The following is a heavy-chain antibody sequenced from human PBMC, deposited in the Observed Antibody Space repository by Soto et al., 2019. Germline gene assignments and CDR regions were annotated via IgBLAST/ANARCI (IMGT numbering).Heavy chain of an antibody. CDR2: FDPEDGET. CDR1: GYTLTELS. J-gene: IGHJ5*02. V-gene: IGHV1-24*01. Sequence: QVQLVQSGAEVKKPGASVKVSCKVSGYTLTELSMHWVRQAPGKGLEWMGGFDPEDGETIYAQKCQGRVTMTEDTSTDTAYMELRSLRSEDTAVYYCATGKNGFGGQNWFDPWGQGTLVTVSS. D-gene: IGHD1-1*01. CDR3: ATGKNGFGGQNWFDP.